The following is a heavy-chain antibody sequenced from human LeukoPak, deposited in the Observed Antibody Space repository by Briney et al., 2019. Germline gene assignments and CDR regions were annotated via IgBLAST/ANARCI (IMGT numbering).Heavy chain of an antibody. Sequence: SETLSLTCTVSGGSISSYYWSWIRQPPGKGLEWIGEINHSGSTNYNPSLKSRVTISVDTSKNQFSLKLSSVTAADTAVYYCARGPQLGYCSSTSCPLYYYYGMDVWGQGTTVTVSS. D-gene: IGHD2-2*01. V-gene: IGHV4-34*01. CDR2: INHSGST. CDR3: ARGPQLGYCSSTSCPLYYYYGMDV. J-gene: IGHJ6*02. CDR1: GGSISSYY.